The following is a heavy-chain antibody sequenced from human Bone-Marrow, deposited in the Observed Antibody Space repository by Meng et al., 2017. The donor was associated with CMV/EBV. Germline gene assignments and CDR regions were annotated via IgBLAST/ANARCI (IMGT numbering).Heavy chain of an antibody. J-gene: IGHJ4*02. CDR1: EFSFSSCS. CDR2: ISSSGSTI. D-gene: IGHD3-22*01. Sequence: GESLKISCAASEFSFSSCSMNWVRQAPGKGLEWVSYISSSGSTIHYANSVKGRFTISRDNAKNSLYLQMNSLRAEDTAVYYCARDTYDSSDYYRPFDFWGQGTLVTVSS. CDR3: ARDTYDSSDYYRPFDF. V-gene: IGHV3-48*04.